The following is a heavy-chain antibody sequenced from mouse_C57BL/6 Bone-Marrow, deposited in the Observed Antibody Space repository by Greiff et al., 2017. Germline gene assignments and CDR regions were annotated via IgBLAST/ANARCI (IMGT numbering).Heavy chain of an antibody. D-gene: IGHD2-1*01. CDR1: GYTFTSYG. Sequence: VKLVESGAELARPGASVKLSCKASGYTFTSYGISWVKQRTGQGLEWIGEIYPRSGNTYYNEKFKGKATLTADKSSSTAYMELRSLTSEDSAVYFCATLYYGNYGGFAYWGQGTLVTVSA. CDR2: IYPRSGNT. V-gene: IGHV1-81*01. J-gene: IGHJ3*01. CDR3: ATLYYGNYGGFAY.